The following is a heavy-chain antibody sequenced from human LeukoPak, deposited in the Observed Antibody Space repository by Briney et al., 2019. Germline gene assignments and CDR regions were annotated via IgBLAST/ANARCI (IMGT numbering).Heavy chain of an antibody. Sequence: SETLSLTCTVSAASFISSSHHWGWIRQSPGKGLEWIGTVYYGRTTYYNPSLDGRVTISLDTSANHFSLQLNSVTAADTAVYYCVRHDGRGGATMGAFDSWGQGSLVTVSS. V-gene: IGHV4-39*01. CDR1: AASFISSSHH. J-gene: IGHJ5*01. D-gene: IGHD5-12*01. CDR3: VRHDGRGGATMGAFDS. CDR2: VYYGRTT.